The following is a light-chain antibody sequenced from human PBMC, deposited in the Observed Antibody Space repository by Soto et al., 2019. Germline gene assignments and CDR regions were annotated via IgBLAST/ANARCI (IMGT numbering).Light chain of an antibody. Sequence: QSVLTQPPSASGTPGQRVTISCSGSSSNIETNTVDWYQHLPGTAPKVLIFNNNQRPSGVPDRFSGSKSGTSASLAISGLQSEDEADYYCAVWDDSLSGIVFGGGTQLTVL. CDR2: NNN. J-gene: IGLJ2*01. CDR3: AVWDDSLSGIV. CDR1: SSNIETNT. V-gene: IGLV1-44*01.